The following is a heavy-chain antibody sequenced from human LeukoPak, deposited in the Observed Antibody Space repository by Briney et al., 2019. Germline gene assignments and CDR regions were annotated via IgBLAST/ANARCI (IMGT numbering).Heavy chain of an antibody. CDR2: MSGSGAST. V-gene: IGHV3-23*01. D-gene: IGHD3-10*01. J-gene: IGHJ4*02. CDR1: GFTFRTYA. Sequence: PGGSLRLSCAASGFTFRTYAMSWVRQAPGKGLEWVSTMSGSGASTNYADSVKGRFTISRDNSKNTLYLQMNSLRAEDTAVYYCAKGPAAGPDYWGQGTLVTVSS. CDR3: AKGPAAGPDY.